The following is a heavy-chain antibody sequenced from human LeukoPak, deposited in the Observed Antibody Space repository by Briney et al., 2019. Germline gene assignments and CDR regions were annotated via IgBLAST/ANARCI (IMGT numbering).Heavy chain of an antibody. V-gene: IGHV3-11*04. D-gene: IGHD3-3*01. CDR3: AREAFNPLGVVSAGYYMDV. J-gene: IGHJ6*03. Sequence: PGGSLRLSCAASGFTFSDYYMSWIRQAPGKGLEWVSYISSSGSTIYYADSVKGRFTISRDNAKNSLYLQMNSLRAEDRAVYYCAREAFNPLGVVSAGYYMDVWGEGTTVTVSS. CDR2: ISSSGSTI. CDR1: GFTFSDYY.